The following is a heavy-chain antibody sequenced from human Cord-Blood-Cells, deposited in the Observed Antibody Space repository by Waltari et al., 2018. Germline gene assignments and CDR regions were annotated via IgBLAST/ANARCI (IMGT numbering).Heavy chain of an antibody. CDR2: IYPGDSDT. Sequence: EVQLVQSGAEVKKPGESLKISSKGSGYSFTSYWIGWVRQMPGKGLEWMGIIYPGDSDTRYSPSFQGQVTISADKSISTAYLQWSSLKASDTAMYYCARAATYYYGSGSSRNWFDPWGQGTLVTVSS. J-gene: IGHJ5*02. V-gene: IGHV5-51*01. CDR3: ARAATYYYGSGSSRNWFDP. CDR1: GYSFTSYW. D-gene: IGHD3-10*01.